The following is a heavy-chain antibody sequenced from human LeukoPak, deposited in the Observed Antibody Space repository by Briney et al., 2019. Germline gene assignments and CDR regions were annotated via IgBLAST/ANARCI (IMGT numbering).Heavy chain of an antibody. D-gene: IGHD3-22*01. Sequence: PGGSLRLSCAASGCTFSSYSMNWVRQAPGKGLEWVSSISSSSSYIYYADSVKGRFTISRDNAKNSLYLQMNSLRAEDTAVYYCARGFYYDSSGYYFDYWGPGTLVTVSS. CDR1: GCTFSSYS. CDR2: ISSSSSYI. V-gene: IGHV3-21*01. J-gene: IGHJ4*02. CDR3: ARGFYYDSSGYYFDY.